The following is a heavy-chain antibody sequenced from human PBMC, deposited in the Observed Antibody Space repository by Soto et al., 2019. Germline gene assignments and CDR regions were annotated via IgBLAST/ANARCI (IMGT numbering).Heavy chain of an antibody. CDR3: ARGGYYDTAWGTLSHYGLDV. D-gene: IGHD3-16*01. Sequence: QVQLVQSAAEVKKPGASVKVSCKASGYTFIRYGITWVRQAPGQGLEWMGWISAYNDYTIYAQKLQGRVTMTTDTSTTPVYMELRSLKSDDTAVYYCARGGYYDTAWGTLSHYGLDVWGQGTSVTVSS. V-gene: IGHV1-18*01. CDR1: GYTFIRYG. J-gene: IGHJ6*02. CDR2: ISAYNDYT.